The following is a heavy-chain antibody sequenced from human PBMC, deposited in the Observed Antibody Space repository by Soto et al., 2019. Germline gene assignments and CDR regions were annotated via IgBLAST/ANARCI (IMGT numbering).Heavy chain of an antibody. CDR1: GGSISSGDYY. CDR2: IFYRGTT. J-gene: IGHJ4*02. CDR3: ARAFYDVLTGYYVRYFEH. D-gene: IGHD3-9*01. V-gene: IGHV4-30-4*01. Sequence: PSETLSLTCTVSGGSISSGDYYWSWVRQPPGKGLEWIGYIFYRGTTYYNASLKSRLSMSVDTSKNQFSLKLTSVTAADTARYFCARAFYDVLTGYYVRYFEHWGQGILVTVSS.